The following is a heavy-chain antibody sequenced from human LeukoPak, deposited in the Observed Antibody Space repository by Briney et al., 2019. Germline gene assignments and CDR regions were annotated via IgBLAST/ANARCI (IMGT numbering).Heavy chain of an antibody. CDR3: ARGHSSSEGLNAFDI. CDR2: ISSNGGST. CDR1: GFTFSSYA. V-gene: IGHV3-64*01. J-gene: IGHJ3*02. Sequence: PGGSLTLSCAASGFTFSSYAMHWVRQAPGKGLEYVSAISSNGGSTYYANSVKGRFTISRDNSKNMLYLQMGSLRAEDMAVYYCARGHSSSEGLNAFDIWGQGTMVTVSS. D-gene: IGHD6-13*01.